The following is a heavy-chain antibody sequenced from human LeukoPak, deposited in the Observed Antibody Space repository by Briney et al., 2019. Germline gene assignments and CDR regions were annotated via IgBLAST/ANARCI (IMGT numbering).Heavy chain of an antibody. D-gene: IGHD1-26*01. CDR2: IYSGGST. V-gene: IGHV3-53*01. CDR3: ARGGSYLSAFDI. J-gene: IGHJ3*02. Sequence: GGSLRLSCAASEFSVGSNYMSWVRQAPGKGLEWVSIIYSGGSTFYADSVKGRFTISRDNSKNTLYLQMNSLRAEDTAVYYCARGGSYLSAFDIWGQGTMVTVSS. CDR1: EFSVGSNY.